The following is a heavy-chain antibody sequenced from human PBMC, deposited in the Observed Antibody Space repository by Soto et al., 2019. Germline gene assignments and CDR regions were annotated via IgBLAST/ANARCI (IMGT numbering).Heavy chain of an antibody. CDR1: GFTFSVYR. V-gene: IGHV3-7*01. D-gene: IGHD1-26*01. J-gene: IGHJ4*02. Sequence: GGSLRLSCAASGFTFSVYRMSWVRQAPGKGLEWVAKIDKDGSERDYVGSVKGRFTVSRDNAKNSLFLQMNSLGVDDTAVYYCARDWDKWGQGTLVTVSS. CDR3: ARDWDK. CDR2: IDKDGSER.